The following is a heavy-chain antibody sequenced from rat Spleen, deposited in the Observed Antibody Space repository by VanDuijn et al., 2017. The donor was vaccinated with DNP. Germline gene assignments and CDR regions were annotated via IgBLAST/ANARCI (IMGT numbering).Heavy chain of an antibody. V-gene: IGHV2S18*01. Sequence: QVQLKESGPGLVQPSETLSLTCTVSGFSLTSYSVHWVRQHSGKSLEWMGRMWSDGDTSYNSAFTSRLSISRDTSKSQVFLKMNSLQTEDTGTYYCARYNNYAMDAWGQGTSVTVSS. D-gene: IGHD1-10*01. CDR1: GFSLTSYS. CDR3: ARYNNYAMDA. J-gene: IGHJ4*01. CDR2: MWSDGDT.